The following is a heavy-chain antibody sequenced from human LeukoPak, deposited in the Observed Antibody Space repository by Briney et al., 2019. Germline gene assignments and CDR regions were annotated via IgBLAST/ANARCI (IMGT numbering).Heavy chain of an antibody. Sequence: ASVKVSCKASGYTFTSYGINWVRQATGQGLEWMGWMNPNSGNTGYAQKFQGRVTMTRNTSISTAYMELSSLRSEDTAVYYCARGYCSSTSCYWAYYYYYYGMDVWGQGTTVAVSS. V-gene: IGHV1-8*01. CDR1: GYTFTSYG. CDR3: ARGYCSSTSCYWAYYYYYYGMDV. D-gene: IGHD2-2*01. J-gene: IGHJ6*02. CDR2: MNPNSGNT.